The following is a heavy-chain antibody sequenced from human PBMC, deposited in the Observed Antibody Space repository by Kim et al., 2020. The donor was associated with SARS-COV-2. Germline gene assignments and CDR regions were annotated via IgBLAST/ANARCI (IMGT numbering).Heavy chain of an antibody. Sequence: GGSLRLSCAASGFTVSSYAMSWVRQAPGRGLEWVSNIGSDGRTWYADSVKGRCTISRDSSKNTLHLQMDSLRAEDTAVYYCAKEAGNFDIWGQGTMVTVSS. CDR1: GFTVSSYA. J-gene: IGHJ3*02. CDR2: IGSDGRT. V-gene: IGHV3-23*01. CDR3: AKEAGNFDI.